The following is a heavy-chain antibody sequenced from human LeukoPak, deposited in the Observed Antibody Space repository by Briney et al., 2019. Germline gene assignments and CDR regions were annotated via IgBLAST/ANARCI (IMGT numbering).Heavy chain of an antibody. CDR1: GGSISSSSYY. V-gene: IGHV4-39*07. Sequence: SETLSLTCTVSGGSISSSSYYWGWIRQPPGKGLEWIGSIYYSGSTYYNPSLKSRVTISVDTSKNQFSLKLSSVTAADTAVYYCARDPDQYYFDYWGQGTLVTVSS. D-gene: IGHD1-14*01. CDR3: ARDPDQYYFDY. J-gene: IGHJ4*02. CDR2: IYYSGST.